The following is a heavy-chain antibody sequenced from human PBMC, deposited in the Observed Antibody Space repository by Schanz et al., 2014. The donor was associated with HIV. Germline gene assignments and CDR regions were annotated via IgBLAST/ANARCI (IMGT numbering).Heavy chain of an antibody. Sequence: EVQLLESGGGLAQPGGSLRLSCAASGFPFSTYAMSWVRQAPGKGLEWVSGISDTGVRTNYADSVKGRLTISRDNSENTLYLQMNSLRAEDTAVYYCAKSRGDSWPYGMDVWGQGTTVTVSS. CDR2: ISDTGVRT. CDR1: GFPFSTYA. CDR3: AKSRGDSWPYGMDV. V-gene: IGHV3-23*01. J-gene: IGHJ6*02. D-gene: IGHD4-17*01.